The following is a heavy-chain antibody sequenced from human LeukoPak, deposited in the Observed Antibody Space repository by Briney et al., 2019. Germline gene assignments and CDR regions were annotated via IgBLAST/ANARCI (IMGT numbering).Heavy chain of an antibody. CDR3: ARDVPHNWFDT. J-gene: IGHJ5*02. V-gene: IGHV3-74*01. CDR1: GITFGNNW. Sequence: GGSLRLSCAASGITFGNNWMHWVRQGPGKGLVWISRINSDGGGAIYADSVKGRFTVSRDNAKNTLYLQMNSLRAEDRAVCYCARDVPHNWFDTWGQGTLVTVSS. CDR2: INSDGGGA.